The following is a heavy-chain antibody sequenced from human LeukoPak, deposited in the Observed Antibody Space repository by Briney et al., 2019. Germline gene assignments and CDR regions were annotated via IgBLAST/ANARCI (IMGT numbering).Heavy chain of an antibody. CDR3: ARAGNQYYFDY. Sequence: SGGSLRLSCAASGFTFSSYSMNWVRQAPGKGLEWVSSISSSSSYIYYADSVKGRFTISRDNAKNSLYLQMNSLRAEDTAVYYCARAGNQYYFDYWGQGTLVTVSS. V-gene: IGHV3-21*01. CDR2: ISSSSSYI. CDR1: GFTFSSYS. J-gene: IGHJ4*02. D-gene: IGHD4-23*01.